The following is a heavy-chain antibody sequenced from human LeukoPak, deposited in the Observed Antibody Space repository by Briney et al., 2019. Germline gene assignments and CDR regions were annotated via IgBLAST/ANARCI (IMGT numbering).Heavy chain of an antibody. CDR1: GFTFSSDW. CDR3: ARDQSGWHEPRYGNGAFDI. V-gene: IGHV3-7*03. CDR2: IKGDRSEK. J-gene: IGHJ3*02. D-gene: IGHD4-11*01. Sequence: GGSLRLSCAASGFTFSSDWMSWVRQAPGKGLEWVGNIKGDRSEKYNVYSVKGGVTFSRDNDKNSLYLQLISLIANDTAVYYCARDQSGWHEPRYGNGAFDIWGQGTMVTVSS.